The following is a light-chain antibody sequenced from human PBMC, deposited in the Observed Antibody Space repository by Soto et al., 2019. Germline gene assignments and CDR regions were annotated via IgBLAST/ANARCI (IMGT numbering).Light chain of an antibody. Sequence: DIPMTQSPSSLSASVGDRVTITCRASQTITTYLNWYQQKPGKAPHLLIYGASSLQSGVPSRFTGSGSGTDFTLTISSLQPEDFATYYCQQSQSTPWTFGQGTEVEVK. CDR1: QTITTY. J-gene: IGKJ1*01. CDR3: QQSQSTPWT. CDR2: GAS. V-gene: IGKV1-39*01.